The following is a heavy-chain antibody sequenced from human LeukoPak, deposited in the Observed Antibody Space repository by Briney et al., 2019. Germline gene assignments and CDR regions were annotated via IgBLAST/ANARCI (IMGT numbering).Heavy chain of an antibody. J-gene: IGHJ5*02. Sequence: SETLSLTCAVYGGSFSGYYWSWIRQPPGKGLEWIGEINHSGSTNYNPSLKSRVTISVDTSKNQFSLKLSSVTAADTAVYYCTRGTDYGDYWFDPWGQGTLVTVSS. V-gene: IGHV4-34*01. CDR3: TRGTDYGDYWFDP. CDR1: GGSFSGYY. D-gene: IGHD4-17*01. CDR2: INHSGST.